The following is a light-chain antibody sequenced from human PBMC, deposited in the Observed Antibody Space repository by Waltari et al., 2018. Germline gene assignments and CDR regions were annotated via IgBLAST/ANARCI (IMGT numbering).Light chain of an antibody. CDR2: SNN. CDR3: AAWDDSLNGYWV. V-gene: IGLV1-44*01. CDR1: SSNIGSNT. J-gene: IGLJ3*02. Sequence: QSVLTQPPSASGTPGQRVTISCSGSSSNIGSNTVNWYQQLQGTAPKLLIYSNNQRPSGVPDRFSGSKSGTSASLAISGLQSEDEADYYCAAWDDSLNGYWVFGGGTK.